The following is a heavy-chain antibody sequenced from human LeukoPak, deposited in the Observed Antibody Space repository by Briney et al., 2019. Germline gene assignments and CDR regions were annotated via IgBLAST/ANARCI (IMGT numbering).Heavy chain of an antibody. V-gene: IGHV3-30*01. D-gene: IGHD3-10*01. CDR1: GFTFSSYA. Sequence: PGGSLRLSCAASGFTFSSYAMHWVRQAPGKGLEWVAVISYDGSNKYYADSVKGRFTISRDNSKNTLYLQMNSLRAEDTAVYYCARGLGRNDYYYYYYMDVWGKGTTATVSS. CDR2: ISYDGSNK. J-gene: IGHJ6*03. CDR3: ARGLGRNDYYYYYYMDV.